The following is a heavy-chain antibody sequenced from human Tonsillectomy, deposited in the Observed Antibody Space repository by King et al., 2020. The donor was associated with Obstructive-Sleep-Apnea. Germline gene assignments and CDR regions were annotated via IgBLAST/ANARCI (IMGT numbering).Heavy chain of an antibody. D-gene: IGHD3-10*01. CDR3: ARDALASGSGIDY. CDR1: GFTFSSYS. CDR2: ISSSSSYI. Sequence: VQLVESGGGLVKPGGSLRLSCAASGFTFSSYSMNWVRQAPGKGLEWFSSISSSSSYIYYADSVKGRFTISRDNAKNSLYLQMNSLRAEDTAVYYCARDALASGSGIDYWGQGTLVTVSS. J-gene: IGHJ4*02. V-gene: IGHV3-21*01.